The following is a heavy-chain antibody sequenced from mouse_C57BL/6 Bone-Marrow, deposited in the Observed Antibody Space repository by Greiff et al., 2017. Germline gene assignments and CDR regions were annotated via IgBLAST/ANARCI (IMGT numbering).Heavy chain of an antibody. Sequence: QVQLQQSGAELVKPGASVKLSCKASGYTFTEYTIHWVKQRSGQGLEWIGWFYPGSGSIKYNEKFKDKATLTADKSSSTVYMELSRLTSEGSAVYFCARHEEGLRLRGYAMDYWGQGTSVTVSS. CDR3: ARHEEGLRLRGYAMDY. CDR1: GYTFTEYT. V-gene: IGHV1-62-2*01. J-gene: IGHJ4*01. CDR2: FYPGSGSI. D-gene: IGHD3-2*02.